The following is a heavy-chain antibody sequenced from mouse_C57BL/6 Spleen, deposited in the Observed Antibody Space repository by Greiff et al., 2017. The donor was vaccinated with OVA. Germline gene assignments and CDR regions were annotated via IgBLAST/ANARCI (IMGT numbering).Heavy chain of an antibody. CDR3: ARGGYDHYYAMDY. V-gene: IGHV5-17*01. J-gene: IGHJ4*01. CDR1: GFTFSDYG. CDR2: ISSGSSTI. Sequence: EVMLVESGGGLVKPGGSLKLSCAASGFTFSDYGMHWVRQAPEKGLEWVAYISSGSSTIYYADTVKGRFTISRDNAKNTLFLQMTSLRSEDTAMYYCARGGYDHYYAMDYWGQGTSVTVSS. D-gene: IGHD2-2*01.